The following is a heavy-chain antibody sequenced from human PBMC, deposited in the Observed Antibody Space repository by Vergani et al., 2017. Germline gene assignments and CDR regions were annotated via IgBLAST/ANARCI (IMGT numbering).Heavy chain of an antibody. Sequence: QVQLVESGGGVVQPGGPLRLSCAASGFTFSSYGMHWVRQAPGKGLEWVAFIRYDGSNKYYADSVKGRFTISRDNSKNTLYLQMNSLRAEDTAVYYCAKSDYWGQGTLVTVSS. V-gene: IGHV3-30*02. J-gene: IGHJ4*02. CDR1: GFTFSSYG. CDR3: AKSDY. CDR2: IRYDGSNK.